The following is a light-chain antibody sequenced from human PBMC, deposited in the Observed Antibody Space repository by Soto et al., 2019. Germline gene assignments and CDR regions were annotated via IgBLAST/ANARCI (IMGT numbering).Light chain of an antibody. V-gene: IGLV2-14*01. CDR3: SSYSISTAYL. CDR1: SSDVGGYDY. CDR2: EVS. Sequence: HSVLTQPSSVYGPPGQSITISCTVTSSDVGGYDYVSWYQIHPGKAPKLMVFEVSNRPSGVSYRFSGSKSGNTASLTISGLQAEDEADYFCSSYSISTAYLFGTGTKVTVL. J-gene: IGLJ1*01.